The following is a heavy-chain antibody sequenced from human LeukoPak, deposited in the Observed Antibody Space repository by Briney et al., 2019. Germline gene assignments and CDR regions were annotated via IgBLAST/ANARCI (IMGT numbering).Heavy chain of an antibody. Sequence: SETLSLTCAVYGGSFSGYYWSWIRQPPGKGLEWIGEINHSGSTNYNPSLKSRVTISVDTSKNQFSLKLSSVTAADTAVYYCARGEYGYIAAAGTRYWGQGTLVTVSS. CDR2: INHSGST. V-gene: IGHV4-34*01. CDR1: GGSFSGYY. D-gene: IGHD6-13*01. J-gene: IGHJ4*02. CDR3: ARGEYGYIAAAGTRY.